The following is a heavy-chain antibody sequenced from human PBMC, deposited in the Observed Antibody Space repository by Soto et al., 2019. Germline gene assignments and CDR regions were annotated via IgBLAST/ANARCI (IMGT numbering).Heavy chain of an antibody. CDR2: IIPIFGTT. CDR1: GGTFSSYA. D-gene: IGHD1-1*01. V-gene: IGHV1-69*12. Sequence: QVQLVQSGAEVKKPGSSVKVSCKASGGTFSSYAIDWVRQAPGQGLEWMGGIIPIFGTTNYAQKLQGRVKLTADESTRTAYMELSTLRSEDTDVYYCARGTVTGSEYNYYYYGMDVWGQGTTVTVSS. CDR3: ARGTVTGSEYNYYYYGMDV. J-gene: IGHJ6*02.